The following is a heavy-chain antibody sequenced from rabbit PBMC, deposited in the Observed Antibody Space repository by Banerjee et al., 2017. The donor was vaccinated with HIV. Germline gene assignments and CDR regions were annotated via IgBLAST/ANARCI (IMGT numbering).Heavy chain of an antibody. J-gene: IGHJ2*01. Sequence: QLKETGGGLVQPGGSLTLSCKASGFDFSSYYMSWVRQAPGKGLEWIGYIDPIFSTTNYANWVNGRFTISSHNAQTTLYLQLNSLTAADTATYFCARSGAYGGWVYDTWGPGTLVTVS. CDR1: GFDFSSYY. V-gene: IGHV1S7*01. CDR3: ARSGAYGGWVYDT. D-gene: IGHD6-1*01. CDR2: IDPIFSTT.